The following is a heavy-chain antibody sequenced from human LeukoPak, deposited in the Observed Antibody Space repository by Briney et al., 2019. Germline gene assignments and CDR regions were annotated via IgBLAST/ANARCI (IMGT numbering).Heavy chain of an antibody. CDR3: ARDGYCSGSCYGSYDY. CDR1: GFIFSKYS. Sequence: GGSLRLSCAASGFIFSKYSMHWVRQAPGKGLEWVSYISSSSDTIYYADSVKGRFTISRDNAKNSLYLQMNSLRDEDTAVYYCARDGYCSGSCYGSYDYWGQGTLVTVSS. D-gene: IGHD2-15*01. J-gene: IGHJ4*02. V-gene: IGHV3-48*02. CDR2: ISSSSDTI.